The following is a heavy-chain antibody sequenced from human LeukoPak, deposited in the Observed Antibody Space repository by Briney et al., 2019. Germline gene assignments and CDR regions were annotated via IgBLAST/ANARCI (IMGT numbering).Heavy chain of an antibody. J-gene: IGHJ4*02. CDR2: TSSSDAGT. CDR3: ARAPVTSCRGAYCYPFDY. D-gene: IGHD2-21*01. CDR1: GFPLSSYA. V-gene: IGHV3-23*01. Sequence: GGSLRLSCAASGFPLSSYAMSWVRQAPGKGLGWVSATSSSDAGTYYADSVRGRFTISRDNSKNTLYLQMNSLRVEDAAVYYCARAPVTSCRGAYCYPFDYWGQGTLVTVSS.